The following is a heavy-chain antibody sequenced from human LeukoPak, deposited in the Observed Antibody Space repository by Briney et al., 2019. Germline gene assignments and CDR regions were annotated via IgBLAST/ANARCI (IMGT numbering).Heavy chain of an antibody. CDR1: GFPFDNYG. CDR3: STEAYCSGGSCSGFDH. V-gene: IGHV3-15*01. Sequence: GGSLRLSCAASGFPFDNYGMAWVRQAPGKGLEWVGRIKSKIDGGTIDYAAPVKGRFTISRDDSRATLYLQMNSLKTEDTAIYYCSTEAYCSGGSCSGFDHWGQGTLVTVSS. D-gene: IGHD2-15*01. CDR2: IKSKIDGGTI. J-gene: IGHJ4*02.